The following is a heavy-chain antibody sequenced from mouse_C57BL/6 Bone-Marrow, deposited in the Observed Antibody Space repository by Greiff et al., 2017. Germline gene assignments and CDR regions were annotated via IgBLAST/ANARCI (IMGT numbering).Heavy chain of an antibody. V-gene: IGHV1-7*01. D-gene: IGHD2-2*01. J-gene: IGHJ4*01. Sequence: QVQLKQSGAELAKPGASVKLSCKASGYTFTSYWMHWVKQRPGQGLEWIGYINPSSGYTKYNQKFKDKATLTADKSSSTAYMQLSSLTYEDSAVYYCAREGNYEVTTTGYYAMDYWGQGTSVTVSS. CDR2: INPSSGYT. CDR1: GYTFTSYW. CDR3: AREGNYEVTTTGYYAMDY.